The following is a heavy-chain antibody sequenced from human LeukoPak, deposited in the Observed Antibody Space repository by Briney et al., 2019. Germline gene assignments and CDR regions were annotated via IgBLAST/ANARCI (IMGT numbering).Heavy chain of an antibody. CDR3: AGYDHSNYLAY. D-gene: IGHD4-11*01. V-gene: IGHV4-59*03. CDR2: IYYSGST. J-gene: IGHJ4*02. Sequence: SETLSLTCTVSGGSISSYYWSWIRQPPGKGLEWIGYIYYSGSTNYNPSLKSRVSISIDAPKTQLSLNLSSVTAADTGIYYCAGYDHSNYLAYWGRGTLVTVSS. CDR1: GGSISSYY.